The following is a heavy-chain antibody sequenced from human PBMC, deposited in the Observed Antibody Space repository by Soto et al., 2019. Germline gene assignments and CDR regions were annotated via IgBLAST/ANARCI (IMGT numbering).Heavy chain of an antibody. CDR3: ARDRPVVETAAGYYYYGMDV. J-gene: IGHJ6*02. CDR2: INPSGGST. V-gene: IGHV1-46*01. D-gene: IGHD2-2*01. Sequence: GASVKVSCKASGYTFTSYYMHWVRQAPGQGLEWMGIINPSGGSTSYAQKFQGRVTMTRDTSTSTVYMELSSLRSEDTAVYYCARDRPVVETAAGYYYYGMDVWGQGTTVTVSS. CDR1: GYTFTSYY.